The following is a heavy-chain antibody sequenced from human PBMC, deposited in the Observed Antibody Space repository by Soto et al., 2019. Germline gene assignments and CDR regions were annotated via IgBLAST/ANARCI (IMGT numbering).Heavy chain of an antibody. CDR1: GFTFGDSY. Sequence: GGSLRLSCAGSGFTFGDSYMSWIRQAPGKGLEWLSYISPGSRYPAYADSVKGRFTISRGNAKRSLYLQMMSLTAEDTAIYYCVRGGGGGLFDPWGQGTMVTVSS. CDR3: VRGGGGGLFDP. V-gene: IGHV3-11*06. CDR2: ISPGSRYP. D-gene: IGHD2-15*01. J-gene: IGHJ5*02.